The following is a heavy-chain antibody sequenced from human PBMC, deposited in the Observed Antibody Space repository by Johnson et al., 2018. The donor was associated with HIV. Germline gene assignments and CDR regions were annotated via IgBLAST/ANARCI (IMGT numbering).Heavy chain of an antibody. D-gene: IGHD6-13*01. CDR3: AKHSSSWYDDAFDI. CDR2: ISGSGGST. V-gene: IGHV3-23*04. CDR1: GFTFSSYG. J-gene: IGHJ3*02. Sequence: VQLVESGGGVVQPGRSLRLSCAASGFTFSSYGMHWVRQAPGKGLEWVSGISGSGGSTYYADSVKGRFTISRDNSKNTLFLQVNSLRAEDTAVYYCAKHSSSWYDDAFDIWGQGTMVTVSS.